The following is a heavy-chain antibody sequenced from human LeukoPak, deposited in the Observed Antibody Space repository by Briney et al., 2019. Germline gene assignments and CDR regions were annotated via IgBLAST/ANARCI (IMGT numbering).Heavy chain of an antibody. D-gene: IGHD3-9*01. CDR2: ISSSGSTI. J-gene: IGHJ6*03. CDR3: ARDNVLRYFDWLLNTRVLYYYYMDV. Sequence: GGSLRLSCAASGFTFSSYEMNWVCQAPGKRLEWVSYISSSGSTIYYADSVKGRFTIYRDNAKNSLYLQMSSLRAEDTAVYYCARDNVLRYFDWLLNTRVLYYYYMDVWGKGTTVTVSS. CDR1: GFTFSSYE. V-gene: IGHV3-48*03.